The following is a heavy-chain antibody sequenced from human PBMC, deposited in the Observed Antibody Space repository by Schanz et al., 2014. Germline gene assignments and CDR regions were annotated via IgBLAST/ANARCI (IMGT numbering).Heavy chain of an antibody. CDR2: ISAYNGNT. CDR3: ARDAADFYDILTEEDY. CDR1: GYTFTTYA. D-gene: IGHD3-9*01. V-gene: IGHV1-18*01. Sequence: QVQLVQSGAEVKKPGASVRVSCKASGYTFTTYAMSWVRQAPGQGLEWMGWISAYNGNTKYPQKLQGRVTMTTDTSTSTAYMELRSLRSDDTAVYYCARDAADFYDILTEEDYWGQGTLVTDSS. J-gene: IGHJ4*02.